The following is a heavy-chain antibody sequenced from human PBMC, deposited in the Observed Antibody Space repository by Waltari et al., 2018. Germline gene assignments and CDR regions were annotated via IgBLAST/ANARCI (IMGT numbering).Heavy chain of an antibody. CDR3: ATYIGASLGTAAFDV. CDR2: CCCSRAT. J-gene: IGHJ3*01. Sequence: GCVRRPQGRGWGWIWTCCCSRATYRSPSLKSRVTISRDTSETQLSLKLGSVTAADTAVYSCATYIGASLGTAAFDVWGQGTTVTVSS. V-gene: IGHV4-39*01. D-gene: IGHD5-12*01.